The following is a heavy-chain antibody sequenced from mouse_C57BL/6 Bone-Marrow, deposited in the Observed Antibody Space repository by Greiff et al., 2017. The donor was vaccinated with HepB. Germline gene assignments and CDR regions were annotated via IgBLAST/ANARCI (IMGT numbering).Heavy chain of an antibody. CDR2: IYPGSGNT. J-gene: IGHJ1*03. V-gene: IGHV1-76*01. Sequence: QVQLQQSGAELVRPGASVKLSCKASGYTFTDYYINWVKQRPGQGLEWIARIYPGSGNTYYNEKFKGKATMTAEKSSSTAYMQLSSLTSEDSAVYVYERRLSGKFHWYFDVWGTGTTVTVSS. CDR3: ERRLSGKFHWYFDV. CDR1: GYTFTDYY. D-gene: IGHD4-1*01.